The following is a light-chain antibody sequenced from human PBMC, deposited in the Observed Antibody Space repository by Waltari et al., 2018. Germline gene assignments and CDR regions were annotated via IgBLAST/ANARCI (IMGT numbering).Light chain of an antibody. CDR3: QQYDGSSPWT. Sequence: EIVMTQSPATLAVSPGVRVTLSCRASSNVRTNLAWYQHKPGQAPRLPIPGASTRALGGPDRCSGAGSGTDFTLTISSRRSEDVAVYYCQQYDGSSPWTFGQGTKVESK. CDR1: SNVRTN. J-gene: IGKJ1*01. V-gene: IGKV3-15*01. CDR2: GAS.